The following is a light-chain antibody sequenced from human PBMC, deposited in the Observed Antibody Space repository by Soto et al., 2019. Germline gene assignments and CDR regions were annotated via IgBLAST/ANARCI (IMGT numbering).Light chain of an antibody. CDR2: DAS. J-gene: IGKJ4*01. V-gene: IGKV1-33*01. CDR1: QDISNY. Sequence: DIQMPPSPSSLSASVGDRVTITCQASQDISNYLNWYQQKPGKAPKLLIYDASNLETGVPSRFSGSGSGTDFTFTISSLQPEDIATYYCQQYDNLPLPFGGVTKV. CDR3: QQYDNLPLP.